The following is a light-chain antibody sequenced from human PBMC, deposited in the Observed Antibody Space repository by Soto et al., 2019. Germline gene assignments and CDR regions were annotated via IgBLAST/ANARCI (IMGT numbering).Light chain of an antibody. CDR3: SSYTSSITYV. J-gene: IGLJ1*01. Sequence: QSALTQPASVSGSPGQSITISCTGSSSDIGAFNYVAWYQQHPGKAPKLIIHGVTNRPSGVSSRFSGSKSDYTASLTISGLQAEDEADYYCSSYTSSITYVFGTGTKLTVL. CDR2: GVT. V-gene: IGLV2-14*01. CDR1: SSDIGAFNY.